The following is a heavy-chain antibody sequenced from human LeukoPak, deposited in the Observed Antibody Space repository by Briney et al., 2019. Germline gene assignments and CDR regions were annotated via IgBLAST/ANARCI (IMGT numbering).Heavy chain of an antibody. D-gene: IGHD5-18*01. Sequence: PGGSLRLSCAASGFTFSSYWIHWVRQAPGKGLVWVSHINSDGSDTTYADSVKGRFTTSRDNAKNTLYLQMNSLRAEDTAVYYCARDGSYGNFDYWGQGTLVTVSS. V-gene: IGHV3-74*01. J-gene: IGHJ4*02. CDR2: INSDGSDT. CDR3: ARDGSYGNFDY. CDR1: GFTFSSYW.